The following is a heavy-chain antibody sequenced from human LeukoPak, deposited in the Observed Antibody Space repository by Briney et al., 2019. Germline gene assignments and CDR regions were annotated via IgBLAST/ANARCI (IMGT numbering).Heavy chain of an antibody. CDR3: ARDSRYSSGWFDAFDI. CDR1: GGSFSGYY. CDR2: INHSGST. V-gene: IGHV4-34*01. J-gene: IGHJ3*02. Sequence: ETLSLTCAVYGGSFSGYYWSWIRQPPGKGLEWIGEINHSGSTNYNPSLKSRVTISVDTSKNQFSLKLSSVTAADTAVYYCARDSRYSSGWFDAFDIWGQGTMVTVSS. D-gene: IGHD6-19*01.